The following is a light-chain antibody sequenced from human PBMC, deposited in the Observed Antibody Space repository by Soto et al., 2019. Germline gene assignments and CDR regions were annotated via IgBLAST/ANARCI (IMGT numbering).Light chain of an antibody. CDR1: QSISSW. V-gene: IGKV1-5*03. Sequence: DIQMTQSPSTLSASVGDRVTITCRASQSISSWLAWYQQKPGKAPKLLIYKASSLESGVPSRFSGSGSGTEFTLTISSLQPDDFATYYGQQYNSYRPWTFGQGTKVDIK. J-gene: IGKJ1*01. CDR2: KAS. CDR3: QQYNSYRPWT.